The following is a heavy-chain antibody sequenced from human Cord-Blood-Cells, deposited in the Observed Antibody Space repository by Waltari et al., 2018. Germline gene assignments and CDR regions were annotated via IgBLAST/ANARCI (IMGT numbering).Heavy chain of an antibody. CDR3: ARRLATIFGVVIGFDY. CDR1: GGSISSSSYY. CDR2: IYYSGST. J-gene: IGHJ4*02. Sequence: TLSLTCTVSGGSISSSSYYWGWIRQPPGKGLEWIGSIYYSGSTYYNPSLKSRVTISVDTSKNQFSLKLSSVTAADTAVYYCARRLATIFGVVIGFDYWGQGTLVTVSS. V-gene: IGHV4-39*01. D-gene: IGHD3-3*01.